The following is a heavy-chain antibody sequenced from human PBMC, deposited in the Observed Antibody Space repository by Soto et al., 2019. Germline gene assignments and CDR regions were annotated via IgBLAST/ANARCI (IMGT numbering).Heavy chain of an antibody. CDR3: ARVLYYGSGSYSPYGMDV. D-gene: IGHD3-10*01. V-gene: IGHV1-69*01. CDR2: VSPTFRTS. CDR1: GFSFNNNG. J-gene: IGHJ6*02. Sequence: QVQLVQSGAEVKKPGSSVKVSCKTSGFSFNNNGIGWVRQSRGHGLEWMGGVSPTFRTSNYARKFQGRISITADASTGTVNMELSSLASDDTAQYYCARVLYYGSGSYSPYGMDVWGQGTTVTVSS.